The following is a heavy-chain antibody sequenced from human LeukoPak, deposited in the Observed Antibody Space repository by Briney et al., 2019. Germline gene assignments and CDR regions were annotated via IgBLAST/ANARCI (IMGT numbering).Heavy chain of an antibody. CDR3: ARDSSSIVGATGYYYYYYMDV. CDR2: IYTSGST. CDR1: GGSISSGSYY. D-gene: IGHD1-26*01. J-gene: IGHJ6*03. V-gene: IGHV4-61*02. Sequence: SETLSLTCTVSGGSISSGSYYWSWIRQPAGKGLEWIGRIYTSGSTNYNPSLKSRVTMSVDTSKNQFSLKLSSVTAADTAVYYCARDSSSIVGATGYYYYYYMDVWGKGTTVTVSS.